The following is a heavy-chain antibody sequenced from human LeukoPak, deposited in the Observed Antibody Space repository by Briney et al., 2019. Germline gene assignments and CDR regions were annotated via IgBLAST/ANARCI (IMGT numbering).Heavy chain of an antibody. J-gene: IGHJ2*01. CDR2: IYYSGST. D-gene: IGHD5-24*01. CDR1: GGSISSYY. V-gene: IGHV4-59*01. Sequence: SETLSLTCTVSGGSISSYYWSWIRQPPGKGLEWIGYIYYSGSTNYNPSLKSRVIISVDTSKNQFSLKLSSVTAADTAVYYCARAWPLSDPWYFDLWGRGTLVTVSS. CDR3: ARAWPLSDPWYFDL.